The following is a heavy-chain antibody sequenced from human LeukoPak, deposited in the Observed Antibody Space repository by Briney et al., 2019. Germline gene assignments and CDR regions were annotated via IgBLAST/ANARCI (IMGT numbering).Heavy chain of an antibody. V-gene: IGHV4-59*01. D-gene: IGHD1-14*01. J-gene: IGHJ4*02. CDR2: IYYSGRT. CDR3: AREGASAGLDY. CDR1: GCSISSYY. Sequence: SETLSLTCTVSGCSISSYYWSWIRQPPGKGLEWSGYIYYSGRTNYNPSLKSLVTITVDTSNKQFSLQLSPVTAADTAVYYCAREGASAGLDYWGQGTLVTVSS.